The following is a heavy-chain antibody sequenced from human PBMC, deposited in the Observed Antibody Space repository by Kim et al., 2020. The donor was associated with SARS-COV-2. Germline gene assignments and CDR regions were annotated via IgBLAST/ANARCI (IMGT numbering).Heavy chain of an antibody. D-gene: IGHD2-15*01. CDR3: ARHELSCSGGSCYSDYYYGMDV. V-gene: IGHV1-69*13. CDR2: IIPIFRTA. Sequence: SVKVSCKTSGGTFGSYAISWVRQAPGQGLEWMGGIIPIFRTAKFAQKFQGRVTITADESTSTAYMGLSSLRSEDTAVYYCARHELSCSGGSCYSDYYYGMDVWGQGTTVTVSS. CDR1: GGTFGSYA. J-gene: IGHJ6*02.